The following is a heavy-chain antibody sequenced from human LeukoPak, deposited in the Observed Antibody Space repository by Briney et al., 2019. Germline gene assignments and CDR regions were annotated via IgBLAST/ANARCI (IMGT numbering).Heavy chain of an antibody. J-gene: IGHJ5*02. Sequence: GASVKVSCKASGYTFTSYGISWVRQAPGQGLEWMGWISAYNGNTNYAQKLQGRVTMTTDTSTSTAYMELRSLRSNDTAVYYCARVSLEYYGGNSGFGFDPWGQGTLVTVSS. D-gene: IGHD4-23*01. CDR3: ARVSLEYYGGNSGFGFDP. CDR1: GYTFTSYG. CDR2: ISAYNGNT. V-gene: IGHV1-18*01.